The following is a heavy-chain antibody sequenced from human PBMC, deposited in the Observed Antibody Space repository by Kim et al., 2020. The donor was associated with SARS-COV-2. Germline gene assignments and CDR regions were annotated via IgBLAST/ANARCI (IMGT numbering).Heavy chain of an antibody. CDR2: INGSGGLA. D-gene: IGHD6-6*01. CDR1: GFTFTSYA. Sequence: GGSLRLSCAASGFTFTSYAMKWVRQAPGKGLEYVSEINGSGGLARYADSVKGRFTISRDNSKNTLYLQMNGLRADDSAVYYCAKDSTSGFSYLDYWGQGTLVTVSS. CDR3: AKDSTSGFSYLDY. J-gene: IGHJ4*02. V-gene: IGHV3-23*01.